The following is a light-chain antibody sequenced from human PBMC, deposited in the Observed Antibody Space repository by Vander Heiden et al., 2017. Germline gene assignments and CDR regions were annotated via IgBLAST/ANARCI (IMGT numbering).Light chain of an antibody. CDR3: QVWDNCGRFPVV. Sequence: SYVLTQPPSVSAAPGQTARTTCGGHNIGTRSGHWDPEKTGQAPVAVRLDDKGRPCCGPERFSGSNSGDTATLTICRIEAGEEADYHCQVWDNCGRFPVVFGGGTKLTVL. CDR1: NIGTRS. V-gene: IGLV3-21*02. CDR2: DDK. J-gene: IGLJ3*02.